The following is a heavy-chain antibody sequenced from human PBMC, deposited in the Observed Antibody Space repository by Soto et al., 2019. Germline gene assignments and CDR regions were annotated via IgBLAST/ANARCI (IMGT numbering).Heavy chain of an antibody. D-gene: IGHD2-2*01. Sequence: SDTLSLTCTVSGGSISSHYWSWIRQPPGKGLEWIGYIYSSGSSNYNPSLKSRVTISVDTSQSQFSLRLSSVTAAETAIYYCARISVVVPTTKAPLYYYMDVWGKGTTVTVSS. CDR2: IYSSGSS. V-gene: IGHV4-59*11. J-gene: IGHJ6*03. CDR3: ARISVVVPTTKAPLYYYMDV. CDR1: GGSISSHY.